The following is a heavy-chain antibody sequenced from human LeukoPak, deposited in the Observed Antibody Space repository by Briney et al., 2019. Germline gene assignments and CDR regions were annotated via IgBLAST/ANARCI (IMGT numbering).Heavy chain of an antibody. Sequence: SETLSLTCSVSGASISSGSYFWTWIRQPAGKGLEWIGRIYTTGSTNYNPSLTSRVTISMDASKNQFSLNLSSVTAADTAVYYCATSPYYFYMDVWAKGTSVIVSS. J-gene: IGHJ6*03. V-gene: IGHV4-61*02. CDR1: GASISSGSYF. CDR2: IYTTGST. CDR3: ATSPYYFYMDV.